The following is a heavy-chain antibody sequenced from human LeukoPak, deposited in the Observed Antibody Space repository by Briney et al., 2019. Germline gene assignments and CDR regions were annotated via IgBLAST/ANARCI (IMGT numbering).Heavy chain of an antibody. CDR3: ARPYYYDSSAADSLFDP. CDR2: ISSSSYI. CDR1: GFTFSSYS. V-gene: IGHV3-21*01. D-gene: IGHD3-22*01. Sequence: GGSLRLSCAASGFTFSSYSMNWVRQAPGKGLEWVSSISSSSYIYYADSVKGRFTISRDNAKNSLYLQMNSLRAEDTAVYYCARPYYYDSSAADSLFDPWAREPWSPSPQ. J-gene: IGHJ5*02.